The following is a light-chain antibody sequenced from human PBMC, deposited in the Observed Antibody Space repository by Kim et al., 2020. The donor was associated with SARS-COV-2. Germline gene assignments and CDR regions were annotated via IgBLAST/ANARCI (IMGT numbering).Light chain of an antibody. J-gene: IGKJ1*01. Sequence: EVVMTQSPATLSVSLGERVTLSCRASQSVSSNLAWYQHTPGQAPRFLIYGASTRATGIPARFTGSGSGTEFTLTISSLQSEDFAVYYCQQYNNWPRTFGKGNKVEIK. CDR3: QQYNNWPRT. CDR1: QSVSSN. V-gene: IGKV3-15*01. CDR2: GAS.